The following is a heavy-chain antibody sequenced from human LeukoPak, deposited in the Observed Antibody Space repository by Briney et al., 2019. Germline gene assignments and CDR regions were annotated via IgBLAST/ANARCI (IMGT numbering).Heavy chain of an antibody. D-gene: IGHD3-16*01. CDR2: ISGSGGST. CDR1: GFNFSSYA. J-gene: IGHJ4*02. CDR3: AKYADYYDYVWGSYEN. V-gene: IGHV3-23*01. Sequence: GGSLRLSCAASGFNFSSYAMSWVRQAPGKGLEGVSAISGSGGSTYYADSAKGRLTISRDNSKNTLYLQMNSLRAEDTAVYYCAKYADYYDYVWGSYENWGQGTLVTVSS.